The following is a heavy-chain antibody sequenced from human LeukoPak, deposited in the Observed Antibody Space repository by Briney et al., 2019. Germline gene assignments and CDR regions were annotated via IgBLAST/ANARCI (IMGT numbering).Heavy chain of an antibody. CDR3: ARLPDNDSGGNPDTFDV. Sequence: PSETLSLTCTVSGGSMSSHYWSWIRQPPGKGLEWIGYIYYSGRTKYNPSLQSRVSISVDTSENNFSLRLTSVTAAVTAVYYCARLPDNDSGGNPDTFDVWGQGTVVTVSS. CDR2: IYYSGRT. V-gene: IGHV4-59*11. D-gene: IGHD2-15*01. J-gene: IGHJ3*01. CDR1: GGSMSSHY.